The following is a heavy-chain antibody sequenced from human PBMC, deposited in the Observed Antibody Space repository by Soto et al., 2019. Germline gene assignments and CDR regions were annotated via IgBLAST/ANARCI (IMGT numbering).Heavy chain of an antibody. V-gene: IGHV1-69*13. CDR2: IIPIFGTA. D-gene: IGHD3-22*01. Sequence: SVKVSCKASGGTFSSYAISWVRQAPGQGLEWMGGIIPIFGTANYAQKFQGRVTITADESTSTAYMELSSLRSEDTAVYYCARGYYDSSGYWYYFDYWGQGTLVTVSS. J-gene: IGHJ4*02. CDR1: GGTFSSYA. CDR3: ARGYYDSSGYWYYFDY.